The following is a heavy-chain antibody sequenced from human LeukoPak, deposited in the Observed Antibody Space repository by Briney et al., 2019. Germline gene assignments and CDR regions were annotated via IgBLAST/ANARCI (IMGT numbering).Heavy chain of an antibody. V-gene: IGHV3-33*01. J-gene: IGHJ3*02. Sequence: GGSLRLSCAAYGFTFSSYVMHWVRQAPGKGLEWVAVIWYDGSNKYYADSVKGRFTISRDNSKNTLYLQMNSLRAEDTAVYYCARNPPTYGDYVGLAFDIWGQRTMVTVSS. CDR2: IWYDGSNK. CDR3: ARNPPTYGDYVGLAFDI. D-gene: IGHD4-17*01. CDR1: GFTFSSYV.